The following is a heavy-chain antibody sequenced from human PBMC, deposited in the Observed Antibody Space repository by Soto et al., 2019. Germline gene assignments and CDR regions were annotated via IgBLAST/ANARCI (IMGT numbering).Heavy chain of an antibody. CDR2: VWYDGSNK. D-gene: IGHD6-19*01. Sequence: SGGSLRLSCAASGFTLSTYGMHWVRQAPGKGLEWVAVVWYDGSNKYYADSVKGRFTVSRDNSKNTLYLQMNSLRAEDTAVYYCARPMEQWQLGFGMDVWGQGSTVTVYS. CDR3: ARPMEQWQLGFGMDV. V-gene: IGHV3-33*01. J-gene: IGHJ6*01. CDR1: GFTLSTYG.